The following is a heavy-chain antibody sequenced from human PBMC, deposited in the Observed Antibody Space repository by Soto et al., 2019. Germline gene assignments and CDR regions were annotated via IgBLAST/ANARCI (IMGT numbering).Heavy chain of an antibody. CDR3: ATTYDSSGYYYPHYYYGMDV. CDR2: INPNSGDT. Sequence: ASVKVSCKASGYTFTGYYVHWVLQAPGQGLEWMGWINPNSGDTYLAQRFQGRVTMTRDTSISTAYMELSRLRSDDTAVYYCATTYDSSGYYYPHYYYGMDVWGQGTTVTVSS. D-gene: IGHD3-22*01. J-gene: IGHJ6*02. CDR1: GYTFTGYY. V-gene: IGHV1-2*02.